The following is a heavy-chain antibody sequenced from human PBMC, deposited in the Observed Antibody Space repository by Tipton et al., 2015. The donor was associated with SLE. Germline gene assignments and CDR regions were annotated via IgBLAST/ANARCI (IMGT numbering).Heavy chain of an antibody. CDR2: IWYDGSDE. Sequence: SLRLSCTASGFTFSDYGMHWVRQAPGKGLEWVAVIWYDGSDEYYADSVRGRFTISRDNSKNTVYLQMNSLRAEDTAVYYCARGGKLGSLDYWGQGALVTVSS. V-gene: IGHV3-33*08. CDR3: ARGGKLGSLDY. D-gene: IGHD4-23*01. CDR1: GFTFSDYG. J-gene: IGHJ4*02.